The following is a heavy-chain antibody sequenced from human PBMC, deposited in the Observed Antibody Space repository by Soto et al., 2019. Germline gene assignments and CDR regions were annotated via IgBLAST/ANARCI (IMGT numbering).Heavy chain of an antibody. J-gene: IGHJ5*02. CDR1: GGTFSNYA. CDR2: IIPIFGSA. Sequence: QVQLVQSGAEVKKPGSSVKVSCKASGGTFSNYAITWVRQAPGQGLEWLGRIIPIFGSANFAQKFQGRVTLTADESTTTAYMELSNLRSDDTAVYYCAKDGGKDGYFGNRFDPWGQGTLVTVSS. D-gene: IGHD5-12*01. V-gene: IGHV1-69*15. CDR3: AKDGGKDGYFGNRFDP.